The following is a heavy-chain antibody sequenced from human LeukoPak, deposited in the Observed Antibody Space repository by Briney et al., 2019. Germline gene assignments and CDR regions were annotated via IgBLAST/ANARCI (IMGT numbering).Heavy chain of an antibody. CDR1: GFTFSSYS. V-gene: IGHV3-48*01. J-gene: IGHJ4*02. CDR2: ISSSSSTI. D-gene: IGHD1-26*01. Sequence: GGSLRLSCAASGFTFSSYSMNWVRQAPGKGLEWVSYISSSSSTIYYADSVKGRFTISRDNAKNSLYLQMNSLRAEDTAVYYCARDHGIGYWGQGTLVTVSS. CDR3: ARDHGIGY.